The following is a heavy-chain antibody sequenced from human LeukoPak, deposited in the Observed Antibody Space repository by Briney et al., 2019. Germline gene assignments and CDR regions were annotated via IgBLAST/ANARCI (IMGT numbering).Heavy chain of an antibody. D-gene: IGHD4/OR15-4a*01. V-gene: IGHV3-11*01. J-gene: IGHJ4*02. CDR2: ISSSGSAI. Sequence: GGSLRLSCAASGFTLSDYYMSWIRQAPGNGLEWVSYISSSGSAIYYADSVKGRFTISRDNAKNSLYLQMNSLRAEDTAVYYCARRAGAYSHPYDYWGQGTLVTVSS. CDR1: GFTLSDYY. CDR3: ARRAGAYSHPYDY.